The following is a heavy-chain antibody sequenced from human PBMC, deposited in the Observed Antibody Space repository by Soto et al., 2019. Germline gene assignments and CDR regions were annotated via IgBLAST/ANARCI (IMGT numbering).Heavy chain of an antibody. V-gene: IGHV4-34*01. J-gene: IGHJ6*02. CDR1: GGSFSGYY. CDR3: ARGRVYSNPYYYYYGMDV. D-gene: IGHD4-4*01. CDR2: INHSGST. Sequence: TLSLTCAVYGGSFSGYYWSWIRQPPGKGLEWIGEINHSGSTNYNPSLKSRVTISVDTSKNQFSLKLSSVTAADTAVYYCARGRVYSNPYYYYYGMDVWGQGTTVTVSS.